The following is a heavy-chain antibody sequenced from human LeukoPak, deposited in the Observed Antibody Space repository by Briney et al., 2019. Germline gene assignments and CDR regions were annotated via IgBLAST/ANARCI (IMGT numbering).Heavy chain of an antibody. V-gene: IGHV1-2*02. J-gene: IGHJ6*02. CDR1: GYTFTGYY. D-gene: IGHD2-8*01. CDR3: ASKAVYAIPDFYYYYGMDV. Sequence: ASVKVSCKASGYTFTGYYMHWVRQAPGQGLEWMGWINPNSGGTNYAQEFQGRVTMTRDTSISTAYMELSRLRSDDTAVYYCASKAVYAIPDFYYYYGMDVWGQGTTVTVSS. CDR2: INPNSGGT.